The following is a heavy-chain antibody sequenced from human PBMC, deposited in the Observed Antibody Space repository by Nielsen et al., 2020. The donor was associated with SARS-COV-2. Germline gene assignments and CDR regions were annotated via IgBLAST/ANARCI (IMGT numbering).Heavy chain of an antibody. J-gene: IGHJ3*02. Sequence: GSLRLSCAVYGGSFSGYYWSWIRQPPGKGLEWIGEINHSGSTNYNPSLKSRVTVSVDTSKNQFSLSLNSVTAADTAVYYCARKWELHALDICGRGTMVTVSS. CDR2: INHSGST. CDR1: GGSFSGYY. D-gene: IGHD1-26*01. V-gene: IGHV4-34*01. CDR3: ARKWELHALDI.